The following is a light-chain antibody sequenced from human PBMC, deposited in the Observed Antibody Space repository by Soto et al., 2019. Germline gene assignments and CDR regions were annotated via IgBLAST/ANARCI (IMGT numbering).Light chain of an antibody. Sequence: QSVLTQPPSASGTPGQRVTISCSGSSSNIGTHTVNWYQQLPGTAPKLVIYSNNQRPSGVPDRFSGSKSGTSASLAISWLRSEDEADYYCATWDDSLNGVFGGGTKLTVL. CDR2: SNN. CDR3: ATWDDSLNGV. CDR1: SSNIGTHT. J-gene: IGLJ2*01. V-gene: IGLV1-44*01.